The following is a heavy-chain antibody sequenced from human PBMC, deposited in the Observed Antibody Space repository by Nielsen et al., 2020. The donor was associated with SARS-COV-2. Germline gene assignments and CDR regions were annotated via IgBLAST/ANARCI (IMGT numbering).Heavy chain of an antibody. CDR2: IYPCDYDT. D-gene: IGHD5-18*01. CDR3: ARHMVRGDTAMVHIFDI. Sequence: GESLKTSRKGSGYSFTCYWNAWVRQMPGQGLGWMGIIYPCDYDTRYSPSFQGQVTILADKSISTAYLQWSSLKASDTAMYYCARHMVRGDTAMVHIFDIWGQGTMVTVSS. V-gene: IGHV5-51*01. CDR1: GYSFTCYW. J-gene: IGHJ3*02.